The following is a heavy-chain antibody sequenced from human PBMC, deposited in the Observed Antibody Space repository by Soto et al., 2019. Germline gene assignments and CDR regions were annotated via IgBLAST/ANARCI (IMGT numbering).Heavy chain of an antibody. CDR2: INPNSGGT. CDR3: ARASYDSSGWYFDY. CDR1: GYTFTGYY. D-gene: IGHD3-22*01. V-gene: IGHV1-2*04. J-gene: IGHJ4*02. Sequence: ASVKVSCKASGYTFTGYYMHWVRQAPGQGLEWMGWINPNSGGTNYAQKFQGWVTMTRDTSISTAYMELSRLRSDDTAVYYCARASYDSSGWYFDYWGQRTLVTVSS.